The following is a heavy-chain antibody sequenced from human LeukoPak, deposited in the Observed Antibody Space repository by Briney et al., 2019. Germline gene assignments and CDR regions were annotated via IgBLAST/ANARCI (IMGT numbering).Heavy chain of an antibody. CDR2: IGGSDGST. V-gene: IGHV3-23*01. Sequence: GGSLRLPCAASGFTFSSYAMSWVRQAPGKGLEWVSAIGGSDGSTYHADSVKGRFTISRDSSKNTLYLQMNSLRAEDTAVYYCAKNSGRYYYDSSGYGYLDLWGRGTLVTVSS. CDR1: GFTFSSYA. D-gene: IGHD3-22*01. J-gene: IGHJ2*01. CDR3: AKNSGRYYYDSSGYGYLDL.